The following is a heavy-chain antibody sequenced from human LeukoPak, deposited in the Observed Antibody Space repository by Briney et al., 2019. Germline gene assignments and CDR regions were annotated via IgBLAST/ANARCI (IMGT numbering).Heavy chain of an antibody. J-gene: IGHJ4*02. CDR1: GDSISSYY. Sequence: SETLSLTCTVSGDSISSYYWSWIRQPAGKGLEWIGRIHPSGSTNYNPSLKSRVTLSVDTSKNQFSLKLSSVTAADTAVYYCARDYGSGSYYPHYWGQGTLVTVSS. D-gene: IGHD3-10*01. CDR2: IHPSGST. V-gene: IGHV4-4*07. CDR3: ARDYGSGSYYPHY.